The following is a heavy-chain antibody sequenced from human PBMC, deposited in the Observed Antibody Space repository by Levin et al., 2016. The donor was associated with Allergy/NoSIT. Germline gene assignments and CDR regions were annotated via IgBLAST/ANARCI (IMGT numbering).Heavy chain of an antibody. Sequence: WVRQAPGQNLEWMGWINDGNGNTKYSEKFQGRVTLTRDTSASTGYMELSSLRSEDTAVYFCGRGGQSGYDYVNYWGQGTPVTVSS. D-gene: IGHD5-12*01. J-gene: IGHJ4*02. CDR2: INDGNGNT. CDR3: GRGGQSGYDYVNY. V-gene: IGHV1-3*01.